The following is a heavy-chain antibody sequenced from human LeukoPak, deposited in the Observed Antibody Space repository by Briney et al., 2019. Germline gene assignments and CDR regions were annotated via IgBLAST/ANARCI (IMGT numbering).Heavy chain of an antibody. J-gene: IGHJ6*03. Sequence: ASETLSLTCTVSGGSISSSSYYWGWIRQPPGKGLEWIGSIYYSGSTYYNPSLKSRVTISVDTSKNQFSLKLSSVTAADTAVYYCARFPGGAEYRHYYYMDVWGTGTTVTVSS. CDR3: ARFPGGAEYRHYYYMDV. D-gene: IGHD1-14*01. CDR1: GGSISSSSYY. V-gene: IGHV4-39*07. CDR2: IYYSGST.